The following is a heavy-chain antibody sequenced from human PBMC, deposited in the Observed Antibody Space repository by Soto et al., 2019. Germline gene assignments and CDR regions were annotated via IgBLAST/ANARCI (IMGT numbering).Heavy chain of an antibody. Sequence: GGSLRLSCAASGFTFSSYSMNWVRQAPGKGLEWVSYISSSSSTIYYADSVKGRFTISRDNAKNSLYLQMNSLRAEDTAVYYCARDPHCSGGSCYSSYYYYMDVWGKGTTVTVSS. D-gene: IGHD2-15*01. J-gene: IGHJ6*03. CDR3: ARDPHCSGGSCYSSYYYYMDV. V-gene: IGHV3-48*01. CDR1: GFTFSSYS. CDR2: ISSSSSTI.